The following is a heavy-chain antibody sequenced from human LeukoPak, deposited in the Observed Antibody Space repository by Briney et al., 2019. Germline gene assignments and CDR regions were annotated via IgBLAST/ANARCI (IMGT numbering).Heavy chain of an antibody. CDR2: INSGGSGT. Sequence: GGSLRLSCAASGFNFASNWMHWVRQTPGKGLVWVSRINSGGSGTSYADSVKGRFTISRDNAKNTLYLQMNSLRTEDTAVYYCARDREDKRFFYYYGMDVWGQGTTVTVSS. V-gene: IGHV3-74*01. CDR1: GFNFASNW. J-gene: IGHJ6*02. CDR3: ARDREDKRFFYYYGMDV. D-gene: IGHD2-15*01.